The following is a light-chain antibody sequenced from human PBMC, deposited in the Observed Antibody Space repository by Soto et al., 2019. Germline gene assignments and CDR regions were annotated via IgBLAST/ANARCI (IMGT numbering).Light chain of an antibody. V-gene: IGKV3-15*01. J-gene: IGKJ1*01. CDR2: GAS. CDR3: QQYNNWGT. CDR1: QSVSSN. Sequence: EIVMTQSPATLSVSPGERATLSCRASQSVSSNLAWYQQKPGQAPRLLIYGASTRATGIPARFSGSGSGTEFTLTISSRQSEDFAVYYCQQYNNWGTFGQGTKVEI.